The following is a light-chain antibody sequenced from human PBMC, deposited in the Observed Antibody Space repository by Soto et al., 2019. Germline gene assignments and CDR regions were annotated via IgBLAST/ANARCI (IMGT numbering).Light chain of an antibody. CDR1: SSNIGAGYD. J-gene: IGLJ2*01. CDR3: QSYDSTLRGLVA. CDR2: GNR. Sequence: QAVLTQPPSVSGAPGQRVTISCTGSSSNIGAGYDVHWYQQLPGTAPKLVIYGNRNRPSGVPDRFSGSKSGTSASLAITGLQVEDEADYYCQSYDSTLRGLVAFGGGTKLTVL. V-gene: IGLV1-40*01.